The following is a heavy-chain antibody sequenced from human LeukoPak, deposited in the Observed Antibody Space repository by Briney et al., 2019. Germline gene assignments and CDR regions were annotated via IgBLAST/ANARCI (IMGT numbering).Heavy chain of an antibody. D-gene: IGHD1-1*01. Sequence: SETLSLTCTVSGGSISSYYLSWIRQPPGKGLEWIGYIYYSGSTNYNPSLKSRVTISVDTSKNQFSLKLSSVTAADTAVYYCARGTGTTLSYFDYWGQGTLVTVSS. CDR2: IYYSGST. V-gene: IGHV4-59*01. J-gene: IGHJ4*02. CDR1: GGSISSYY. CDR3: ARGTGTTLSYFDY.